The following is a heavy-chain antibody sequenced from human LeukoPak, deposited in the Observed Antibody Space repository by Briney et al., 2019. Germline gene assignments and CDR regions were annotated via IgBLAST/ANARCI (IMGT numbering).Heavy chain of an antibody. CDR2: IYTGGGT. D-gene: IGHD6-13*01. CDR1: GFTVSSNY. J-gene: IGHJ4*02. V-gene: IGHV3-66*01. Sequence: SGGSLRLSCADSGFTVSSNYMTWVRQAPGKGLEWVSVIYTGGGTYYADSVKGRFTISRDYSKNTLYLQMNSLRAEDTAVYYCARIGAGSSRDYWGQGTLVTVSS. CDR3: ARIGAGSSRDY.